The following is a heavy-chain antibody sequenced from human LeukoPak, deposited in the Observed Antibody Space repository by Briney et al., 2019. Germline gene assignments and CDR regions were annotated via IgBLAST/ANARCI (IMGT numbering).Heavy chain of an antibody. Sequence: PSETLSLTCTVSGGSISSHYWSWIRQPPGKGLEWIGYIYYSGSTNYNPSLKSRVTISVDTSKNQFSLRLSSVTAADTAVYYCARGKTYTSGSYYYFDYWGQGTLVTVSS. CDR2: IYYSGST. CDR3: ARGKTYTSGSYYYFDY. D-gene: IGHD3-10*01. V-gene: IGHV4-59*11. CDR1: GGSISSHY. J-gene: IGHJ4*02.